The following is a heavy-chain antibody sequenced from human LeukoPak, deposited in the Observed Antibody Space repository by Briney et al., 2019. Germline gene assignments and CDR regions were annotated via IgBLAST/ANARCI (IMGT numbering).Heavy chain of an antibody. CDR1: GYSISSGYY. J-gene: IGHJ6*03. D-gene: IGHD3-3*02. V-gene: IGHV4-38-2*01. Sequence: SETLSLTCAVSGYSISSGYYWGWIRQPPGKGVEWIGSIYHSGSTYYNPSLKSRVTISVDTSKNQFSLKLSSVTAADTAVYYCARHLGTSSLTRYYYYMDVWGKGTTVTVSS. CDR3: ARHLGTSSLTRYYYYMDV. CDR2: IYHSGST.